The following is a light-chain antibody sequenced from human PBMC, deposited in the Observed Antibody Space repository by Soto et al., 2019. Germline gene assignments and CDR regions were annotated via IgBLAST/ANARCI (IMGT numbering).Light chain of an antibody. Sequence: QSALTQPASVSGSSGESITISCTGTSSDVGGYNYVSWYQQHPGKAPKLMIYEVSNRPSGVSNRFSGSKSGNTASLTISGLQAEDEADYYCSSYTSSSTGVFGTGTKLTV. CDR3: SSYTSSSTGV. V-gene: IGLV2-14*01. J-gene: IGLJ1*01. CDR1: SSDVGGYNY. CDR2: EVS.